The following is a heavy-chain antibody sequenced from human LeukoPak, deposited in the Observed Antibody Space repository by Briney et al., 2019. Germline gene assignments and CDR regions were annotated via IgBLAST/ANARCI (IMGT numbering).Heavy chain of an antibody. D-gene: IGHD6-19*01. CDR1: GFTFSSYG. CDR2: ISYDGSNK. V-gene: IGHV3-30*18. Sequence: PGRSLRLSCAASGFTFSSYGMHWVRQAPGKGLEWVAVISYDGSNKYYADSVKGRFTISRDNSKNTLYLQMNSLRAEDTAVYYCAKDLSRAXAXLFDYWGQGTLVTVSS. CDR3: AKDLSRAXAXLFDY. J-gene: IGHJ4*02.